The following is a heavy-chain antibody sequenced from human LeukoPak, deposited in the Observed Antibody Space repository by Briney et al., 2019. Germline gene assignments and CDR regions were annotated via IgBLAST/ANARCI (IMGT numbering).Heavy chain of an antibody. V-gene: IGHV4-30-4*01. D-gene: IGHD3-16*01. CDR2: IYYSGST. CDR1: GGSISSGDYY. J-gene: IGHJ6*02. CDR3: ARGIIRGYQYYGMDV. Sequence: PSETLSLTCTVSGGSISSGDYYWSWIRQPPGKGLEWIGYIYYSGSTHYNPSLKSRVTISVDTSKNQFSLKLSSVTAADTAVYYCARGIIRGYQYYGMDVWGQGTTVTVSS.